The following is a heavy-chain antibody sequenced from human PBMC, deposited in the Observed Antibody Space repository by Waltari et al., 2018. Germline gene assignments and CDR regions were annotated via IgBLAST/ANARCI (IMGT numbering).Heavy chain of an antibody. CDR1: GYTLTELS. CDR2: FEPEEGEK. V-gene: IGHV1-24*01. Sequence: VQLVQSGAEVKKPGASVKVPCQVSGYTLTELSMHWVRQAPGKGLEWMGGFEPEEGEKTYAQKFQGRITMTEDTTTDTADMELSSLRSEDTAVYYYATDSLHWARYWGQGTLVTVSS. D-gene: IGHD3-16*01. J-gene: IGHJ4*02. CDR3: ATDSLHWARY.